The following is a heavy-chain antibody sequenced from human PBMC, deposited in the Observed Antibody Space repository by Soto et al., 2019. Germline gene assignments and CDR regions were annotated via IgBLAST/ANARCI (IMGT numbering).Heavy chain of an antibody. CDR3: ARGLVGATTI. J-gene: IGHJ4*02. CDR1: GFTFSSYA. CDR2: ISYDGSNK. D-gene: IGHD1-26*01. Sequence: QVQLVESGGGVVQPGRSLRLSCAASGFTFSSYAMHWVRQAPGKGLEWVAVISYDGSNKYYADSVKGRFTISRDNSKNTLYLQMNSLRAEDTAVYYCARGLVGATTIWGQGTLVTVSS. V-gene: IGHV3-30-3*01.